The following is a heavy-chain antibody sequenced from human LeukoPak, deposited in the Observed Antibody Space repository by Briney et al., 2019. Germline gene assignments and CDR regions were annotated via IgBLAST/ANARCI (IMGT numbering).Heavy chain of an antibody. J-gene: IGHJ4*02. V-gene: IGHV3-23*01. CDR1: GFTFTNYS. CDR2: LIGSGTST. CDR3: AKLVTIFGATPRNYFDY. Sequence: GRCLRLSCAPYGFTFTNYSISWVRQEARRWRGCVSLLIGSGTSTYYADSVKGRFTISRDNSKNTLYLQMNSLRAEDTAVYYCAKLVTIFGATPRNYFDYWGQGTLVTVSS. D-gene: IGHD3-3*01.